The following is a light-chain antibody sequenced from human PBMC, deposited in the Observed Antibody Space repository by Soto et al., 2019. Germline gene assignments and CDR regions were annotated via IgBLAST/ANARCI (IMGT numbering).Light chain of an antibody. Sequence: EIVLTQSPGTLSLSPGERATLSCRASQSVSSSYLTWYQQEPGQAPSLLIYGASTRATSIPARFSGSGSGTDFTLTISSLLPEDFAVYYCQQYGSSPLFGQGTKVDIK. V-gene: IGKV3-20*01. CDR3: QQYGSSPL. CDR1: QSVSSSY. J-gene: IGKJ1*01. CDR2: GAS.